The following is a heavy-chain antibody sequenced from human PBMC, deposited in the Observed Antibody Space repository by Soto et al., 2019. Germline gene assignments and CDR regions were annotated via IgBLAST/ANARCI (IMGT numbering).Heavy chain of an antibody. CDR3: ARDSNDFWSGPDDY. CDR2: IWYDGSNK. Sequence: QVQLVESGGGVVQPGRSLRLSCAASGFTFSSYGMHWVRQAPGKGLEWVAVIWYDGSNKYYADSVKGRFTISRDNSKNTLYLQMNSLRAEDTAVYYCARDSNDFWSGPDDYWGQGTLVTVSS. V-gene: IGHV3-33*01. J-gene: IGHJ4*02. CDR1: GFTFSSYG. D-gene: IGHD3-3*01.